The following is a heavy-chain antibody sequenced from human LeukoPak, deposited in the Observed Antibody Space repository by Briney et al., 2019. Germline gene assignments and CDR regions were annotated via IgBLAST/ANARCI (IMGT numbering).Heavy chain of an antibody. CDR1: GGSISSYY. Sequence: SETLSLTCTVSGGSISSYYWSWIRQPPGKGLEWIGYIYYSGSTNYNPSLKSRVTISVDTSKNQFSLKLSSVTAADTAVYYCARGGLGYCSSTSCPLGRRFDPWGQGTLVTVSS. D-gene: IGHD2-2*01. V-gene: IGHV4-59*12. CDR2: IYYSGST. CDR3: ARGGLGYCSSTSCPLGRRFDP. J-gene: IGHJ5*02.